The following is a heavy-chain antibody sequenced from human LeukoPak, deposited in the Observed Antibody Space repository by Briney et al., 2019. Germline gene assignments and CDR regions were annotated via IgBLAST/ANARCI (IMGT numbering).Heavy chain of an antibody. V-gene: IGHV4-34*01. CDR1: GGSFSGYY. CDR2: INHSGST. CDR3: ARAAVAGTVNNWFDP. D-gene: IGHD6-19*01. Sequence: SETLSLTCAVYGGSFSGYYWSWIRQPPGKGLEWIGEINHSGSTNYNPSLKSRVTISVDTSKNQFSLKLGSVTAADTAVYYCARAAVAGTVNNWFDPWGQGTLVTVSS. J-gene: IGHJ5*02.